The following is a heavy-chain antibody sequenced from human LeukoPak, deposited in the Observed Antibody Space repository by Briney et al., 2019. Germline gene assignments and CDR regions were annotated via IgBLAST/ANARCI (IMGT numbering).Heavy chain of an antibody. CDR3: ARVEEVYGYQLPSLDY. V-gene: IGHV1-18*01. D-gene: IGHD2-2*01. CDR1: GYTFTSYG. Sequence: GASVKVSCKASGYTFTSYGISWVRQAPGQGLEWMGWISAYNGNTNYAQKLQGRVTMTTDTSTSTAYMELRSLRSDDTAVYYCARVEEVYGYQLPSLDYWGQGTLVTVSS. CDR2: ISAYNGNT. J-gene: IGHJ4*02.